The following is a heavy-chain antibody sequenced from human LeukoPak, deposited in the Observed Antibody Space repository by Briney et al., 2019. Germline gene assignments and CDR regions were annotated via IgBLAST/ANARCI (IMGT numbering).Heavy chain of an antibody. Sequence: GGSLRLSCAASGFTFSSYAMHWVRQAPGKGLEWVAVISYDGSNKYYADSVKGRFTISRDNSKNTLYLQMNSLRAEDTAVYYCARDGVHDSAYYYDSSGYWYFDYWGQGTLVTVSS. V-gene: IGHV3-30-3*01. CDR3: ARDGVHDSAYYYDSSGYWYFDY. CDR2: ISYDGSNK. CDR1: GFTFSSYA. J-gene: IGHJ4*02. D-gene: IGHD3-22*01.